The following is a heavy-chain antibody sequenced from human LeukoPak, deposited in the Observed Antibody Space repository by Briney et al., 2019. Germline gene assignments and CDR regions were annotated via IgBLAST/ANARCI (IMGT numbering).Heavy chain of an antibody. CDR3: AKGGITMVRGVIISRPSDY. CDR2: ISNSGSSK. J-gene: IGHJ4*02. D-gene: IGHD3-10*01. V-gene: IGHV3-23*01. CDR1: GLTFSSYA. Sequence: GGSLRLSCAASGLTFSSYAMSWVRQAPGKRLEWVAVISNSGSSKHYEDSVKGRFTISRDNSKNTLYLQMNNLRAEDTAVYYCAKGGITMVRGVIISRPSDYWGQGTLVTVSS.